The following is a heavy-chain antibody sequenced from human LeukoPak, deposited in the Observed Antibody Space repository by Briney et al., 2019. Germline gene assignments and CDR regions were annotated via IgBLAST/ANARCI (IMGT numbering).Heavy chain of an antibody. J-gene: IGHJ5*02. CDR2: TYYRYKWYI. Sequence: SQTLSLTCAISGDSVSSNSAGWNWIRQSPSRGLECLGRTYYRYKWYIDYATSVISRISINPDTSKNQFSLQLNSVTPEDTAVYYCTGGGLVRGLVSWFDPWGQGTLVTVSS. V-gene: IGHV6-1*01. D-gene: IGHD3-10*01. CDR3: TGGGLVRGLVSWFDP. CDR1: GDSVSSNSAG.